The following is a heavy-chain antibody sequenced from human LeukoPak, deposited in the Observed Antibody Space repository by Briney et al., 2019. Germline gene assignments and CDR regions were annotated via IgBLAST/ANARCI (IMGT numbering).Heavy chain of an antibody. CDR2: IYYSGST. Sequence: SETLSLTCAVYGGSFSRYSWSWVRQPPGKGLEWIGSIYYSGSTYYNPSLKSRVTISVDTSKNQFSLKLSSVTAADTAVYYCARRQEMATIGMGFDYWGQGTLVTVSS. CDR1: GGSFSRYS. V-gene: IGHV4-39*01. J-gene: IGHJ4*02. CDR3: ARRQEMATIGMGFDY. D-gene: IGHD5-24*01.